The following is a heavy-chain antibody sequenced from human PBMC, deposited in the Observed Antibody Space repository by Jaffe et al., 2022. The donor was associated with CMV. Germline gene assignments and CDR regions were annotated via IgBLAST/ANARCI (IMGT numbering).Heavy chain of an antibody. CDR2: IKQDGSEK. J-gene: IGHJ6*02. CDR1: GFTFSSYW. Sequence: EVQLVESGGGLVQPGGSLRLSCAASGFTFSSYWMSWVRQAPGKGLEWVANIKQDGSEKYYVDSVKGRFTISRDNAKNSLYLQMNSLRAEDTAVYYCASTTGRVSAVTFTHYYYYYGMDVWGQGTTVTVSS. CDR3: ASTTGRVSAVTFTHYYYYYGMDV. D-gene: IGHD4-4*01. V-gene: IGHV3-7*01.